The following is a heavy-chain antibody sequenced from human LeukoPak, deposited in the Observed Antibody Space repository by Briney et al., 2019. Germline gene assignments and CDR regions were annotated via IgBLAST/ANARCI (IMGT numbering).Heavy chain of an antibody. CDR2: ISGSDGST. CDR3: ARQVSCDTTSCYAGMPPDY. Sequence: PGGSLRLSCAASGFTFSRYAMSWVRQTPEKGLEWVSVISGSDGSTYYADSVRGRFTISRDDSGNTLFLQMNSLRAEDTAVYYCARQVSCDTTSCYAGMPPDYWGQGTLVTVPS. D-gene: IGHD2-2*01. J-gene: IGHJ4*02. CDR1: GFTFSRYA. V-gene: IGHV3-23*01.